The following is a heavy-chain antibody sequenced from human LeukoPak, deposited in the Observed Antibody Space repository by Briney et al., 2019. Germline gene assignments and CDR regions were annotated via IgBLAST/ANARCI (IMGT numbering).Heavy chain of an antibody. CDR2: VSANGGTT. Sequence: GGSLRLSCAASGFTFSCCAMHWVRQAPGKGLEWVSAVSANGGTTHYADSVKGRFTTSRDNSKNTLSLQMNSLRAEDTAVYYCARGASNRFDYWGQGTLVTVSS. V-gene: IGHV3-23*01. D-gene: IGHD1-14*01. CDR1: GFTFSCCA. CDR3: ARGASNRFDY. J-gene: IGHJ4*02.